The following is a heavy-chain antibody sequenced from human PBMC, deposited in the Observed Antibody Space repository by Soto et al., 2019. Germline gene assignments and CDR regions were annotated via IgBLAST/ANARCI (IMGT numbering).Heavy chain of an antibody. J-gene: IGHJ6*02. CDR2: IYYSGST. Sequence: KTSETLSLTCTVSGGSISSGDYYWSWIRQPPGKGLEWIGYIYYSGSTYYNPSLKSRVTISVDTSKNQFSLKLSSVTAADTAVYYCARGGCDYYSGIDVWVQGTTVAVYS. CDR1: GGSISSGDYY. CDR3: ARGGCDYYSGIDV. V-gene: IGHV4-30-4*01.